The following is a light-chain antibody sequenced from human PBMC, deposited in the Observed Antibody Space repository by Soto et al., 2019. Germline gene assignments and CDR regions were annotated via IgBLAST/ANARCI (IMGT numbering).Light chain of an antibody. Sequence: DIPMTQSPSSLSVSIGDRVTISCRSSQSIGVYLNWYQKKPGTPPKLLIYAASNLQSGVPSRFIGRGSGTDFILTISSLQPEDFASYYCQQTYRIPHTFGQGTKLEI. CDR3: QQTYRIPHT. CDR1: QSIGVY. V-gene: IGKV1-39*01. J-gene: IGKJ2*01. CDR2: AAS.